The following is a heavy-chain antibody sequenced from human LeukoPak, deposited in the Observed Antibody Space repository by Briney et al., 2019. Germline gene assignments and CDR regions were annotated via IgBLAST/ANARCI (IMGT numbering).Heavy chain of an antibody. J-gene: IGHJ4*02. V-gene: IGHV3-23*01. CDR2: ISGGGGST. CDR1: GFTFSSYA. Sequence: GGSLRLSCAASGFTFSSYAMSWVRQAPGKGLEWVSAISGGGGSTYYADSVKGRFTISRDNSKNTLYLQMNSLRAEDTAVYYCAKGRMREPLLDYWGQGTLVTVSS. CDR3: AKGRMREPLLDY. D-gene: IGHD1-26*01.